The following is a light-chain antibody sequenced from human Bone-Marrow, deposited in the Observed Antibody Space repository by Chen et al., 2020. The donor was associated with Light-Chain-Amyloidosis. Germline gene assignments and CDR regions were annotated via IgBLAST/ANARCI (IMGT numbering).Light chain of an antibody. J-gene: IGLJ3*02. V-gene: IGLV3-1*01. CDR1: ELGDKY. CDR2: QDD. Sequence: SYEVTQPPSVSVSPGQTASITCSGDELGDKYVCWYQQKPGQSPVLVIYQDDKRPSGIPARFSGAISGNTATLTISGTQAMDEADYFCQVYDRRTVFGGGIRLTVL. CDR3: QVYDRRTV.